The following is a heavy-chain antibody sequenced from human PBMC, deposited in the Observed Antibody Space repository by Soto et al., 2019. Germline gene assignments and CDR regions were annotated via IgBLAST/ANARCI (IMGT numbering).Heavy chain of an antibody. CDR1: GFIFDSYA. J-gene: IGHJ6*02. V-gene: IGHV3-23*01. CDR3: GGGPDYRNNYYYGMDV. CDR2: ISGSGHNT. D-gene: IGHD3-10*01. Sequence: GGALRLSCTASGFIFDSYAMSWVRQAPGKGLECISTISGSGHNTYYADSVKGRFTISRDSSKDTVYLQMNNLRADDTAVYFCGGGPDYRNNYYYGMDVWGQGTTVTVSS.